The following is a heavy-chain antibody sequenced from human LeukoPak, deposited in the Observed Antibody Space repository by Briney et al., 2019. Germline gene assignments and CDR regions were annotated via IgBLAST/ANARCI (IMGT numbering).Heavy chain of an antibody. Sequence: SETLSLTCAVYGGSFSGYYWSWIRQPPGKGLEWIGEINHSGSTNYNPSLKSRVTISVDTSKNQFSLKLSSVTAADTAVYYCASYYGGNFYFDYWGQGTLVTVSS. CDR2: INHSGST. CDR3: ASYYGGNFYFDY. J-gene: IGHJ4*02. V-gene: IGHV4-34*01. CDR1: GGSFSGYY. D-gene: IGHD4-23*01.